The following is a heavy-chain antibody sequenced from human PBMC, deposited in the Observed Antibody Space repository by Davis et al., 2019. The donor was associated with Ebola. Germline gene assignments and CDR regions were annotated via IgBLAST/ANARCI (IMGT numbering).Heavy chain of an antibody. CDR2: IYYSGST. CDR1: GGSISSYY. V-gene: IGHV4-59*01. J-gene: IGHJ4*02. Sequence: MPSETLSLTCTVSGGSISSYYWSLIRQPPGKGLEWIGYIYYSGSTNYNPSLKSRVTISVDTSKNQFSLKLSSVTAADTALYYCAKDTLRTGDGAGSRVDYWGQGSLVTVSS. CDR3: AKDTLRTGDGAGSRVDY. D-gene: IGHD3-10*01.